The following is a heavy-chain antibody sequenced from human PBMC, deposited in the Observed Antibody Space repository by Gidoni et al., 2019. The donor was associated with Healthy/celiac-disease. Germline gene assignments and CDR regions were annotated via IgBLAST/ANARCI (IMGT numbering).Heavy chain of an antibody. D-gene: IGHD6-6*01. CDR1: GGSISSYY. CDR3: ARQSSSSYYYYGMDV. CDR2: IYTSGST. J-gene: IGHJ6*02. V-gene: IGHV4-4*07. Sequence: QVQLQESGPGLVKPSETLSLTCPVSGGSISSYYWSWIRQPAGKGLEWIGRIYTSGSTNYNPSLKSRVTMSVDASKNQFSLKLSSVTAADTAVYYCARQSSSSYYYYGMDVWGQGTTVTVSS.